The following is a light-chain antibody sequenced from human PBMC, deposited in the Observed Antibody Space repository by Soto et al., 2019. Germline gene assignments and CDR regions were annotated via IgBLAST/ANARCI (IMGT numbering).Light chain of an antibody. CDR3: AAWDDGLSGMI. J-gene: IGLJ2*01. CDR2: KNS. V-gene: IGLV1-47*01. Sequence: QAVVTQPPSASGTPGQRVTISCSGSSSNIGVNYVYWYQQFPGTAPKLLIYKNSQRPSGVPDRFSGSKSGTSASLAISGLRSEDEALYYCAAWDDGLSGMIFGGGTQLTVL. CDR1: SSNIGVNY.